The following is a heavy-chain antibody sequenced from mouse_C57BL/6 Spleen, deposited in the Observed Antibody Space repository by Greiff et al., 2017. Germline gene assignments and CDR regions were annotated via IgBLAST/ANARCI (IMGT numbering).Heavy chain of an antibody. CDR1: GYSITSGYY. J-gene: IGHJ2*01. D-gene: IGHD6-1*01. Sequence: EVHLVESGPGLVKPSQSLSLTCSVTGYSITSGYYWNWIRQFPGNKLEWMGYISYDGSNNYNPSLKNRISITRDTSKNQLFLKLNSVTTEDTATYYCARRVLYYFDYWGQGTTLTVSS. CDR2: ISYDGSN. V-gene: IGHV3-6*01. CDR3: ARRVLYYFDY.